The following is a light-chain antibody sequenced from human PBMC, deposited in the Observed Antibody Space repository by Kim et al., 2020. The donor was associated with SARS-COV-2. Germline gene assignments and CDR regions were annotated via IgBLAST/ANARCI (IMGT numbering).Light chain of an antibody. J-gene: IGLJ1*01. Sequence: GQSAAIACTGTSSDVGDYTEVSWYQQHPGKAPKLIIYEANKPPSGIPDRFSGSKSGNTASLTVSGLQAEDEADYYCSSYVGNNNFVFGLGTKVTVL. CDR2: EAN. CDR3: SSYVGNNNFV. CDR1: SSDVGDYTE. V-gene: IGLV2-8*01.